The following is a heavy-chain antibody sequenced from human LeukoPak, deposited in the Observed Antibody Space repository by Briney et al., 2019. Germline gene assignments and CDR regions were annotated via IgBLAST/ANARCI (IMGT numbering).Heavy chain of an antibody. CDR1: GFTFSDFW. J-gene: IGHJ5*02. CDR2: VKNDRSEE. CDR3: RTGHCGGHP. D-gene: IGHD4-23*01. V-gene: IGHV3-7*01. Sequence: GGSLRLSCAASGFTFSDFWMNWVRQAPGKGLEWVGNVKNDRSEEYYVDSVKGRFTISRDNAKNTLFLQMNSLRVEDAAVYYCRTGHCGGHPWGQGTRVTVSS.